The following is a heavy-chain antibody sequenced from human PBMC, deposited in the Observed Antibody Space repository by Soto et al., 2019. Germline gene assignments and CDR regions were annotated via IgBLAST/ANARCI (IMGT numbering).Heavy chain of an antibody. CDR3: VGGECSFDD. CDR1: GFPFTTYG. J-gene: IGHJ4*02. V-gene: IGHV3-30*03. Sequence: QVQLVESGGGVVQPGRSLRLSCAASGFPFTTYGMHWVREGPGKGLEWVAVISYDGSNKYYADSVKGRFTISRDNSKNTLYLQMNSLRPEDTALYYCVGGECSFDDRGQGTLVTGSS. D-gene: IGHD3-16*01. CDR2: ISYDGSNK.